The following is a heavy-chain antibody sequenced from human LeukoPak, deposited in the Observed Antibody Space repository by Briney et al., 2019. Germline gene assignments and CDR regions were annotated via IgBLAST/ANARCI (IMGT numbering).Heavy chain of an antibody. Sequence: EGSLRLSCAASGFTFSSYAMHWVRQAPGKGLEWVAVISYDGSNKYYADSVKGRFTISRDNSKNTLYLQMNSLRAEDTAVYYCATPITFGGVIVPPSFDYWGQGTLVTVST. CDR3: ATPITFGGVIVPPSFDY. V-gene: IGHV3-30*04. D-gene: IGHD3-16*02. CDR1: GFTFSSYA. J-gene: IGHJ4*02. CDR2: ISYDGSNK.